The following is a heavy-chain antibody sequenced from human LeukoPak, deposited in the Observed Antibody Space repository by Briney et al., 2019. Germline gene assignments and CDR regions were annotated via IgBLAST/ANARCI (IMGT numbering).Heavy chain of an antibody. J-gene: IGHJ4*02. Sequence: PSETLSLTCTVSGGSISSNGYYWGWIRQPPGKGLEWIGSFYYTGSTFYSPSLKSRVTISVDTSKNQFSLKLSSVTAADTAVYYCARSRIAAAGIVDYWGQGTLVTVSS. CDR2: FYYTGST. V-gene: IGHV4-39*01. D-gene: IGHD6-13*01. CDR1: GGSISSNGYY. CDR3: ARSRIAAAGIVDY.